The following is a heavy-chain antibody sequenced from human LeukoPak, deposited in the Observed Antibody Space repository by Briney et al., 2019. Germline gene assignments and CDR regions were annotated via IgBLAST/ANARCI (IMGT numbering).Heavy chain of an antibody. V-gene: IGHV4-59*08. CDR2: IYYSGSI. D-gene: IGHD2-21*01. J-gene: IGHJ4*02. Sequence: SETLSLTCTVSGGSITSYYWSWVRQPPGKGLEWIGCIYYSGSINYNPSLESRVTISIDTSKNQFSLKLSSVTAADTAVYYCASLPPGDTPDYWGQGTLVTVSS. CDR1: GGSITSYY. CDR3: ASLPPGDTPDY.